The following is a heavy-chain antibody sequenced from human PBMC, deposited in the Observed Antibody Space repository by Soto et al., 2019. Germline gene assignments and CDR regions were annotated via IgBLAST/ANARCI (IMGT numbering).Heavy chain of an antibody. V-gene: IGHV4-59*08. CDR2: IYYSGST. CDR3: ARQTDSYYTFDAFDI. D-gene: IGHD3-22*01. J-gene: IGHJ3*02. Sequence: LSETLSLTCTVSGGSISSYYWSWIRQPPGKGLEWIGYIYYSGSTNYNPSLESRVTISVDTSKNQFSLKLSSVSAADTAVYYCARQTDSYYTFDAFDIWGQGTMVTVSS. CDR1: GGSISSYY.